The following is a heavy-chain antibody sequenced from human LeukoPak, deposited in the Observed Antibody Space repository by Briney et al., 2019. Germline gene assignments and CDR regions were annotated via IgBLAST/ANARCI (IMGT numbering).Heavy chain of an antibody. V-gene: IGHV3-48*01. CDR1: GFTFSSYS. CDR3: AKVPILLLFGGDY. Sequence: GGSLRLSCAASGFTFSSYSMNWVRQAPGKGLEWVSYISSSSTIYYADSVRGRFTISRDNAKNSLYLQMNSLRAEDTAVYYCAKVPILLLFGGDYWGQGTLVTVSS. J-gene: IGHJ4*02. CDR2: ISSSSTI. D-gene: IGHD3-10*01.